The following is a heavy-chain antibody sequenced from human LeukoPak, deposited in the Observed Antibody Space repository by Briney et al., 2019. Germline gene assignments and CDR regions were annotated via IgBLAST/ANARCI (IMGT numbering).Heavy chain of an antibody. CDR3: ARVRRGYSGYLR. D-gene: IGHD5-12*01. Sequence: ASVKVSCKASGYTFTGYYMHWVRQATGQGLEWMGWMNPNSGNTGYAQKFQGRVTMTRNTSISTAYMELSSLRSEDTAVYYCARVRRGYSGYLRWGQGTLVTVSS. V-gene: IGHV1-8*02. CDR2: MNPNSGNT. J-gene: IGHJ4*02. CDR1: GYTFTGYY.